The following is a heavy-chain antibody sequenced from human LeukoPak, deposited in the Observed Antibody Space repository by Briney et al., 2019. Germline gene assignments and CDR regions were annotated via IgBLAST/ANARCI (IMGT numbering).Heavy chain of an antibody. CDR2: LSKSGNT. CDR3: ARARYVNSFYAFDI. CDR1: GGSISSYY. Sequence: PSETLSLTCTVSGGSISSYYWSWIRLPPGKGLEWIGYLSKSGNTNYSPSLKSRVTIFRDTSKNQFFLKLSSVTAADTAMYYCARARYVNSFYAFDIWGQGTLVTVSS. D-gene: IGHD3-9*01. V-gene: IGHV4-59*01. J-gene: IGHJ3*02.